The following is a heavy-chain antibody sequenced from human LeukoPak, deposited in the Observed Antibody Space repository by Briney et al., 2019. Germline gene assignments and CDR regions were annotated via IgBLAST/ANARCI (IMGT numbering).Heavy chain of an antibody. CDR3: AKGGVGEAVAGTDWFDP. CDR1: GFTFSSYG. J-gene: IGHJ5*02. CDR2: ISYDGSNK. Sequence: GGSLRLSCAASGFTFSSYGMHWVRQAPGKGLEWVAVISYDGSNKYYADSVKGRFTISRDNSKNTLYLQMNSLRAEDTAVYYCAKGGVGEAVAGTDWFDPWGQGTLVTVSS. V-gene: IGHV3-30*18. D-gene: IGHD6-19*01.